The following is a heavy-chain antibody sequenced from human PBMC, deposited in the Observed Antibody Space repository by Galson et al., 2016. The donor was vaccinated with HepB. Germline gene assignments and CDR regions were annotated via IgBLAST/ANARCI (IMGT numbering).Heavy chain of an antibody. CDR2: ISAYKGNT. CDR1: GYTFTSYG. D-gene: IGHD2-15*01. CDR3: ATGLFVVAVADYAFDI. J-gene: IGHJ3*02. V-gene: IGHV1-18*01. Sequence: SVKVSCTASGYTFTSYGIHWVRQAPGQGLEWVGWISAYKGNTSYAQKLQGRVTMTTDTSTSTAYMELRRLRPDDTAVYYCATGLFVVAVADYAFDIWGQGTMVTVSS.